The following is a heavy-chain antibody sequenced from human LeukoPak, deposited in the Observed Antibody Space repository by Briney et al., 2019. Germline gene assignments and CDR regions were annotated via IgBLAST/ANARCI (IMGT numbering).Heavy chain of an antibody. CDR3: AREGGYYFDY. Sequence: GGSLRLSCAASGFTFSAYEVNWVRQAPGKGLEWVSYISSSGGTIYYADSLKGRFTISRDNAQKSLYLKMSSLRAEETAVYYCAREGGYYFDYWGQGTLVTVSS. V-gene: IGHV3-48*03. J-gene: IGHJ4*02. CDR1: GFTFSAYE. D-gene: IGHD3-16*01. CDR2: ISSSGGTI.